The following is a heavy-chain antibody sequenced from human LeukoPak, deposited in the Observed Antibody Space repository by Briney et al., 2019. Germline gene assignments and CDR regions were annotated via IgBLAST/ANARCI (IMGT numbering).Heavy chain of an antibody. CDR2: IYYSGST. CDR1: GGSISSSSYY. Sequence: KASETLSLTCTVSGGSISSSSYYWGWIRQPPGKGLEWIGSIYYSGSTYYNPSLKSRVTISVDTSKNQFSLKLSSVTAADTAVYYCASRETYCGGDCYHDYWGQGTLVTVSS. V-gene: IGHV4-39*01. CDR3: ASRETYCGGDCYHDY. D-gene: IGHD2-21*02. J-gene: IGHJ4*02.